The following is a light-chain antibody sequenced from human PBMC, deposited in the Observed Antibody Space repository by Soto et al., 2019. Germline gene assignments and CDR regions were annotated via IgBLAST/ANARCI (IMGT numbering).Light chain of an antibody. J-gene: IGLJ2*01. CDR2: EVT. V-gene: IGLV2-23*02. Sequence: QSVLTQPASVSGSPEQSINISCTGTSSDIGTYNLVSWYQQHPGKAPKLMIYEVTKRPSGVSSRFSGSKSGKTASLTISGLQAEDEADYYCCSYADSSTLVFGGGTKLTV. CDR1: SSDIGTYNL. CDR3: CSYADSSTLV.